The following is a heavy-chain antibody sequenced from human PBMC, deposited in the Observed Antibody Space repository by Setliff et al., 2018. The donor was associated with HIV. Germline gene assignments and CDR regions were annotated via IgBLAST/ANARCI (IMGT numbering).Heavy chain of an antibody. D-gene: IGHD1-26*01. J-gene: IGHJ4*02. Sequence: SETLSLTCTVSGGSISSSSYYWGWIRQPPGKGPEWIGSLYYRGTTYYNPSLKSRVTISTGTSKNQFSLKLKSVTAADTAIYFCARGKGGLVGPAEFDYWGPGTLVTVSS. V-gene: IGHV4-39*01. CDR1: GGSISSSSYY. CDR2: LYYRGTT. CDR3: ARGKGGLVGPAEFDY.